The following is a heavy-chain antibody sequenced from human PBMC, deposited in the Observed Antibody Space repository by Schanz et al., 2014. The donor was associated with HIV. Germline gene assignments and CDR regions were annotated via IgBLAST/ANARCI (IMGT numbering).Heavy chain of an antibody. CDR3: ANEEVPNDY. J-gene: IGHJ4*02. CDR2: ISYDGSNK. Sequence: QVQLVESGGGVVQPGRSLRLSCAVSGFTFSNYAMHWVRQAPGKGLEWVAVISYDGSNKYYADSVKGRFTISRDNSKNTLYLQMNSLRPEDTAVYYCANEEVPNDYWGQGTLVTVSP. V-gene: IGHV3-30-3*02. CDR1: GFTFSNYA.